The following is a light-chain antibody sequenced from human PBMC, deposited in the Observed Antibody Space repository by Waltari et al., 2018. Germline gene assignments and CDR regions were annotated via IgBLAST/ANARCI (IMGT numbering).Light chain of an antibody. Sequence: EILLTQSPATLSLSPGERATLSCRASQSVSSYLAWYQQKPGQAPRLLRYDAFNRATGIPARFSGSGSGTDFTLTISSLEPEDFAVYYCQQRSNWPRLTFGGGTRVEIK. CDR2: DAF. CDR1: QSVSSY. CDR3: QQRSNWPRLT. J-gene: IGKJ4*01. V-gene: IGKV3-11*01.